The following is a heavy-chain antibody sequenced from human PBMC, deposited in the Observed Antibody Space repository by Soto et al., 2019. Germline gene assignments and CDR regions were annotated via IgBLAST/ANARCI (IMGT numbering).Heavy chain of an antibody. J-gene: IGHJ3*01. CDR1: GFTFSSYS. CDR3: ARSPGGDAFNV. Sequence: EVQLVESGGGLVKPGGSLRLYCAESGFTFSSYSMNWVRQAPGKGLEWVSSISSGSDYIFYADSVKGRFTLSRDKAKNSLFLQMNSLTAEDTVVYYCARSPGGDAFNVCGQGTVGTVSS. CDR2: ISSGSDYI. V-gene: IGHV3-21*01.